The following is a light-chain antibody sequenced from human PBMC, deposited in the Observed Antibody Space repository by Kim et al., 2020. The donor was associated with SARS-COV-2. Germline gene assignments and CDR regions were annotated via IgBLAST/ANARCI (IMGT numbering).Light chain of an antibody. J-gene: IGLJ2*01. CDR1: SSNIGSNS. CDR2: TNN. CDR3: AAWDDSLNGPV. V-gene: IGLV1-44*01. Sequence: GQRVTFSCSGSSSNIGSNSVNLYQQFPGMAPKLLIYTNNQRFSGVPARFSASKSGTLASLAISGLQSDDEAVYYCAAWDDSLNGPVFGGGTQLTVL.